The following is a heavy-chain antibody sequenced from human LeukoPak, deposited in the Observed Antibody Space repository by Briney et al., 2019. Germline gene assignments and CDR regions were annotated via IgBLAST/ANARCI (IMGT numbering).Heavy chain of an antibody. D-gene: IGHD3-3*01. CDR1: GFPFSNYS. CDR2: ISYDGSNK. J-gene: IGHJ4*02. CDR3: SRGSWSGFDY. V-gene: IGHV3-30-3*01. Sequence: GSLRISCAASGFPFSNYSMHWVRQAPGKGLEWVAVISYDGSNKYYADSVKGRFTISRDNSKNTLYLQMNSLRAEDTAVYYSSRGSWSGFDYWGQGTLVTVSS.